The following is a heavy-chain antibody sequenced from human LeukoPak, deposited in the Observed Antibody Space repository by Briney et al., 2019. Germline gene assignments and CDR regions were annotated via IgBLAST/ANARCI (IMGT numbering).Heavy chain of an antibody. V-gene: IGHV3-11*04. J-gene: IGHJ6*03. D-gene: IGHD6-13*01. CDR3: ARAEAAGVTMDV. CDR2: ISSSGYTI. Sequence: GGSLRLSCAASGFTFSDYYMNWIRQAPGKGLEWVSYISSSGYTISYADSVKGRFTISRDNAKKSVFLQMNSLRAEDTAVYYCARAEAAGVTMDVWGKGTTVTVSS. CDR1: GFTFSDYY.